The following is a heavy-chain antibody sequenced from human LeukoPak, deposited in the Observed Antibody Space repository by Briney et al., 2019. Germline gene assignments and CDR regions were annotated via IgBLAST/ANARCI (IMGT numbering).Heavy chain of an antibody. CDR3: ARGVEPLAANALAY. CDR2: LYSDGNT. J-gene: IGHJ4*02. V-gene: IGHV3-53*01. CDR1: GFTFSSYS. D-gene: IGHD1-14*01. Sequence: GGSLRLSCAASGFTFSSYSMNWVRQAPGKGLEWVSVLYSDGNTKYADSVQGRFTISRDNSKNTLYLEMNSLSPDDTAVYYCARGVEPLAANALAYWGQGTLVTVSS.